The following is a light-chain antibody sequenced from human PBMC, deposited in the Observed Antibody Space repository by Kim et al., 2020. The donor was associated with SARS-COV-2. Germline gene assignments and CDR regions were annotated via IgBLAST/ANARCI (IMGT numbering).Light chain of an antibody. V-gene: IGKV3-20*01. CDR2: AAS. CDR3: QQYGNSPRT. Sequence: PGERPPASCRASQSVSSSYLAWYQQRPGQAPRLLIFAASHRAADVPDRFSGSASGTDFTLTISRLEPEDFAMYYCQQYGNSPRTFGQGTKVDIK. J-gene: IGKJ1*01. CDR1: QSVSSSY.